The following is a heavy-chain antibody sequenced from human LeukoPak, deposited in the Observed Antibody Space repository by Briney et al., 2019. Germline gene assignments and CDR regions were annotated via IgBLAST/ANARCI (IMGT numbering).Heavy chain of an antibody. V-gene: IGHV3-72*01. Sequence: GGSLRLSCAASGFTFRDHYMDWVRQAPGKGLERIGRVRNKVNRYSTEYAASVKGRFTISRDDSKNSLYLQMDSLKTDDTAVYYCAQSSGFYWGQGTLVTVSS. J-gene: IGHJ4*02. D-gene: IGHD3-22*01. CDR3: AQSSGFY. CDR1: GFTFRDHY. CDR2: VRNKVNRYST.